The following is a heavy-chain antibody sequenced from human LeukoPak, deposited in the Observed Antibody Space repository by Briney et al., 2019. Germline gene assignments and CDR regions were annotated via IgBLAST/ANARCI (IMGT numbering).Heavy chain of an antibody. J-gene: IGHJ4*02. Sequence: GGLRLSCAASGFTFSDYYMSWIRQAPGKGLEWVSYISSSGSTIYYADSVKGRFTISRDNAKNSLHLQMNSLRAEDTAVYYCARDFCSSTSCYANAELDYWGQGTLVTVSS. D-gene: IGHD2-2*01. V-gene: IGHV3-11*01. CDR3: ARDFCSSTSCYANAELDY. CDR1: GFTFSDYY. CDR2: ISSSGSTI.